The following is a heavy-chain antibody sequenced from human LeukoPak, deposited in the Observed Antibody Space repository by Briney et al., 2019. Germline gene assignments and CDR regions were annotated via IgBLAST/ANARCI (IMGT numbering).Heavy chain of an antibody. V-gene: IGHV1-18*01. Sequence: APVKASCKASGYTFTSYGISWVRQSPGQGLEWMGWISAYNGNTNYAQKLQGRVTMTTDTSTSTAYMELRSLRSDDTAVYDCAREGDGYNSAFDYWGQGTLVTVSS. J-gene: IGHJ4*02. CDR1: GYTFTSYG. CDR3: AREGDGYNSAFDY. CDR2: ISAYNGNT. D-gene: IGHD5-24*01.